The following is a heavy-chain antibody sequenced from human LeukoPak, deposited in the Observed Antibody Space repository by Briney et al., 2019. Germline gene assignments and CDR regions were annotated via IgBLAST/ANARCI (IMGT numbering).Heavy chain of an antibody. CDR1: GLTFSTYA. D-gene: IGHD6-13*01. V-gene: IGHV3-23*01. CDR2: ISGSGGST. J-gene: IGHJ4*02. CDR3: ANGPAAAAFDY. Sequence: GGSLRLSCAASGLTFSTYAMSWVRQAPGKGLELGSAISGSGGSTYYADSVKGRFTISRDNSKTTLYLQMNSLRAEDTAVYYCANGPAAAAFDYWGQGTLVTVSS.